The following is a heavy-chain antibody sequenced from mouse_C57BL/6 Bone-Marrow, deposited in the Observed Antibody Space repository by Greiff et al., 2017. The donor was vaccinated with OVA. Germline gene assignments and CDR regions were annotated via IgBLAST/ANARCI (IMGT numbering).Heavy chain of an antibody. CDR3: ARDETFYFDY. J-gene: IGHJ2*01. CDR1: GYTFTSYW. CDR2: IDPSDSYT. V-gene: IGHV1-50*01. Sequence: QVQLQQPGAELVKPGASVKLSCKASGYTFTSYWMQWVKQRPGQGLEWIGEIDPSDSYTNYNQKFKGKATLTVDTSSSTAYMQLSSLTSEDAAVYYCARDETFYFDYWGQGTTLTVSS.